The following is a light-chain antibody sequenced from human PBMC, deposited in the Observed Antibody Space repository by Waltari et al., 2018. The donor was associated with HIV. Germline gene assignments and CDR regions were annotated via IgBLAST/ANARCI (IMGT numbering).Light chain of an antibody. V-gene: IGKV3-20*01. Sequence: EIVLTQSPGTLSLSPGERATLSCRASQSVSSSYLAWYQQKPGQAPRLLIYGASSRATGIPDRFSGRGSGTDFTLTISRLEPEDFAVYFCQQYYDNPYTFGQGTKLEI. CDR2: GAS. CDR1: QSVSSSY. J-gene: IGKJ2*01. CDR3: QQYYDNPYT.